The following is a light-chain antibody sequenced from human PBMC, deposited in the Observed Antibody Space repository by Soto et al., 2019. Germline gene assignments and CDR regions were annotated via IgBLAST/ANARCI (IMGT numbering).Light chain of an antibody. Sequence: DIQMTQSPSSLSASVGDRVTITCRASQSISIYLNWYQQKPGKAPKLLIYASSSLQSGVPSRFGGSGSGTDFTLTISRLQPEDLATYYCQQSLSAPLTFGGENKVEI. CDR1: QSISIY. CDR2: ASS. V-gene: IGKV1-39*01. J-gene: IGKJ4*01. CDR3: QQSLSAPLT.